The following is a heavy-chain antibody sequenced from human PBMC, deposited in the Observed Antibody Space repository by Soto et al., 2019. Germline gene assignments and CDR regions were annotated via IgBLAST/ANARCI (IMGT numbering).Heavy chain of an antibody. CDR2: IYTSGST. V-gene: IGHV4-4*07. CDR3: ARDYRRYCSGGSCYSYYYYGMDV. Sequence: PSETLSLTCTVSGGSISSYYWSWIRQPAGKGLEWIGRIYTSGSTNYNPSLKSRVTISVDTSKNQFSLKLSSVTAADTAVYYCARDYRRYCSGGSCYSYYYYGMDVWGQGTTVTVSS. CDR1: GGSISSYY. J-gene: IGHJ6*02. D-gene: IGHD2-15*01.